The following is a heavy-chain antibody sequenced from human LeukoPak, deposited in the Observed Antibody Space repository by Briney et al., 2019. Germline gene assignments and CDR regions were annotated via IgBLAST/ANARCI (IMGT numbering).Heavy chain of an antibody. V-gene: IGHV3-23*01. D-gene: IGHD3-3*01. CDR3: AKTLLRFLEWLPYAFDI. Sequence: GGSLRLSCAASGFTFSSYAMSWVRQAPGKGLEWVSAISGSGGSTYSADSVEGRFTISRDNSKNTLYLQMNSLRAEDTAVYYCAKTLLRFLEWLPYAFDIWGQGTMVTVSS. J-gene: IGHJ3*02. CDR2: ISGSGGST. CDR1: GFTFSSYA.